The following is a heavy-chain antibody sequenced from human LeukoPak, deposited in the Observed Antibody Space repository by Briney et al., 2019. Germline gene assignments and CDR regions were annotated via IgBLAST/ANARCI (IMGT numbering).Heavy chain of an antibody. Sequence: GGSLRLSCAASGFTFSNAWMSWVRQAPGKGLEWVGRIKSKTDGGTTDYAATVKGRFPISREDTKNTLYLQMNSLKTEDTAVYYCTSKPMDYYGSGSLDYWGQGTLVTVSS. V-gene: IGHV3-15*01. CDR2: IKSKTDGGTT. D-gene: IGHD3-10*01. J-gene: IGHJ4*02. CDR1: GFTFSNAW. CDR3: TSKPMDYYGSGSLDY.